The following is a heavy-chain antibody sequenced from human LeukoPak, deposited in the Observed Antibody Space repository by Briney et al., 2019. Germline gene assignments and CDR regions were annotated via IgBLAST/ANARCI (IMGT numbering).Heavy chain of an antibody. D-gene: IGHD6-25*01. V-gene: IGHV1-69*04. Sequence: ASVKVSCKASGGTFSSYAISWVRQAPGQGLEWMGRIIPILGIANYAQKFQGRVTITADKSTSTAYMELSSLRSDDTAVYYCARAGYSSGRRDFDYWGQGTLVTVSS. J-gene: IGHJ4*02. CDR3: ARAGYSSGRRDFDY. CDR2: IIPILGIA. CDR1: GGTFSSYA.